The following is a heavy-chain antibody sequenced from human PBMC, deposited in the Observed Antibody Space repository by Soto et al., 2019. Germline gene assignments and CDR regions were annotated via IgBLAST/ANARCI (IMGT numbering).Heavy chain of an antibody. CDR2: INWSSSSV. J-gene: IGHJ4*02. CDR3: AKDKEYDISGNFDY. Sequence: GGSLRLSCAAPGFTFDDYAMHWVRQAPGKGLEWVSGINWSSSSVGYAGSVKGRFTISRDNAKNSLYLQMNSLRPEDTALYYCAKDKEYDISGNFDYWGQGT. V-gene: IGHV3-9*01. D-gene: IGHD3-22*01. CDR1: GFTFDDYA.